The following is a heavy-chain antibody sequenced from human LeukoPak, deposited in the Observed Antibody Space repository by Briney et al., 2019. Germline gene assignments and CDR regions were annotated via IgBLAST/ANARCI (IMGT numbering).Heavy chain of an antibody. D-gene: IGHD6-13*01. V-gene: IGHV4-59*01. CDR1: GGSISSYY. J-gene: IGHJ4*02. CDR2: IYYSGST. Sequence: SETLSLTCTVSGGSISSYYWSWIRQPPGKGLEWIGYIYYSGSTNHNPSLKSRVTISVDTSKNQFSLKLSSVTAADTAVYYCARGYSSSWYDYWGQGTLVTVSS. CDR3: ARGYSSSWYDY.